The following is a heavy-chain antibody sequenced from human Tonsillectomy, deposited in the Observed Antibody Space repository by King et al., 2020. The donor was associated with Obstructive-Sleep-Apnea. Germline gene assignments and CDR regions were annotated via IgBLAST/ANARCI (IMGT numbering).Heavy chain of an antibody. V-gene: IGHV3-30*04. Sequence: VQLVESGGGVVQPGRSLRLSCAASGFTFSRYAMHWVRQAPGKGLDWVAVISSDGSNKYYADSVKGRFTISRDNSKNTLYLQMNSLRAEDTAVYYCVWFGELEDITYSFHWRALRLDYWGQGTLVTVSS. CDR2: ISSDGSNK. D-gene: IGHD3-10*01. CDR1: GFTFSRYA. J-gene: IGHJ4*02. CDR3: VWFGELEDITYSFHWRALRLDY.